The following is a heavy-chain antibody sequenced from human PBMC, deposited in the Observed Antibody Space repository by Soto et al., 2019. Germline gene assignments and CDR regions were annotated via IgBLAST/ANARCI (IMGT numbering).Heavy chain of an antibody. CDR3: AKDGATKGWPFDY. CDR2: ISWNSGNI. V-gene: IGHV3-9*01. D-gene: IGHD1-26*01. J-gene: IGHJ4*02. Sequence: EVQLVESGGGLVQPGRSLRLSCAASGFTFDGYAMHWVRQAPGKGLEWVSGISWNSGNIGYADSVKGRFTISRDNAKNSLYLQMNSLGPEDTALYYCAKDGATKGWPFDYWGQGTLVTVSS. CDR1: GFTFDGYA.